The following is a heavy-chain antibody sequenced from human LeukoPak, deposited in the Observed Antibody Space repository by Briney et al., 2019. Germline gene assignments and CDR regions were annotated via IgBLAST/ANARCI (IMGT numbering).Heavy chain of an antibody. CDR3: ARKYCSGGSCYRRFDP. J-gene: IGHJ5*02. V-gene: IGHV1-18*01. D-gene: IGHD2-15*01. CDR2: ISDYNGNT. Sequence: ASVNVSFKASGYTFTSYGITCVRQAPGQGLEWMGWISDYNGNTDYAQKFQGRVTMTTDTSTSTAYMELRSLRSDDTAVYYCARKYCSGGSCYRRFDPWGQGTLVTVSS. CDR1: GYTFTSYG.